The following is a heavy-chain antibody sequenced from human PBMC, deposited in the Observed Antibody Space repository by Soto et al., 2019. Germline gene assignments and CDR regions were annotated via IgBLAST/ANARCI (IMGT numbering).Heavy chain of an antibody. CDR2: INPSGGST. Sequence: GASVKVSCKASGYTFTSYYMHWVRQAPGQGLEWMGIINPSGGSTSYAQKFQGRVTMARDTSTSTVYMELSSLRSEDTAVYYCARGTRHGSGWYSSWWFDPWGQGTLVTVSS. CDR3: ARGTRHGSGWYSSWWFDP. V-gene: IGHV1-46*03. CDR1: GYTFTSYY. J-gene: IGHJ5*02. D-gene: IGHD6-19*01.